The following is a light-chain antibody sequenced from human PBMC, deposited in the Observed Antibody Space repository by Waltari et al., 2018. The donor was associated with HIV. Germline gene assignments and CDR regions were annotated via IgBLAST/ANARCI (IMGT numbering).Light chain of an antibody. V-gene: IGKV3-11*01. J-gene: IGKJ4*01. CDR3: QQRSNWPPA. Sequence: EIVLTQSPATLSLSPGERATLSCRASQCVSSSFAWYQQKTGQAPRLLIYDASKRATGIPARFSGSGSGTDFTLTINSLEPEDFAVYYCQQRSNWPPAFGGGTKVEIK. CDR2: DAS. CDR1: QCVSSS.